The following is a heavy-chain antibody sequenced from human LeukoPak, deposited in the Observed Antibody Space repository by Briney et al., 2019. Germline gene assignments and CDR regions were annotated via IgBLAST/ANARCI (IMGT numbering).Heavy chain of an antibody. Sequence: PGGSLRLSCAASGFTFSSYNMNWVRQAPGKGLEWVSSISSSSSYIFYADSVKGRSTISGDNAKNSLYLQMNSLRAEDTAVYYCARYSGTYRDFWGQGTLVTVSS. D-gene: IGHD1-26*01. V-gene: IGHV3-21*01. CDR3: ARYSGTYRDF. CDR1: GFTFSSYN. CDR2: ISSSSSYI. J-gene: IGHJ4*02.